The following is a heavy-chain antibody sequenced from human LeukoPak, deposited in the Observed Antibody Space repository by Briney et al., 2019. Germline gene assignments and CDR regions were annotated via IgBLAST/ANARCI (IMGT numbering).Heavy chain of an antibody. D-gene: IGHD1-26*01. CDR3: ARGEWELLDY. J-gene: IGHJ4*02. V-gene: IGHV4-34*01. CDR1: GVSFSGYY. Sequence: SETLSLTCAVYGVSFSGYYWSWIRQPPGKGLEWIGEINHSGSTNYNPSLKSRVTISVDTSKNQFSLKLSSVTAADTAVYYCARGEWELLDYWGQGTLVTVSS. CDR2: INHSGST.